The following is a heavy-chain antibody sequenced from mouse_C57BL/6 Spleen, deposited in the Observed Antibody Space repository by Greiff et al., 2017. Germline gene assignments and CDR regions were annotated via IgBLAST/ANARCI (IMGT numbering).Heavy chain of an antibody. J-gene: IGHJ2*01. V-gene: IGHV1-50*01. Sequence: QVHVKQPGAELVKPGASVKLSCKASGYTFTSYWMQWVKQRPGQGLEWIGEIDPSDSYTNYNQKFKGKATLTVDTSSSTAYMQLSSLTSEDSAVYYCARFTYYTPYYFDYWGQGTTLTVSS. CDR1: GYTFTSYW. CDR3: ARFTYYTPYYFDY. D-gene: IGHD2-12*01. CDR2: IDPSDSYT.